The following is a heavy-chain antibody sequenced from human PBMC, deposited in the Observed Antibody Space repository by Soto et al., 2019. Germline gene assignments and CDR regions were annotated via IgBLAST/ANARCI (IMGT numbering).Heavy chain of an antibody. Sequence: SETLSLTCAVYGGSFSGYYWSWIRQPPGKGLEWIGEINHSGSTNYNPSLKSRVTISVDTSKNQFSLKLSSVTAADTAMHSCARDRLLVHCSSTGSYYYYGMDV. V-gene: IGHV4-34*01. D-gene: IGHD6-6*01. CDR3: ARDRLLVHCSSTGSYYYYGMDV. CDR1: GGSFSGYY. J-gene: IGHJ6*01. CDR2: INHSGST.